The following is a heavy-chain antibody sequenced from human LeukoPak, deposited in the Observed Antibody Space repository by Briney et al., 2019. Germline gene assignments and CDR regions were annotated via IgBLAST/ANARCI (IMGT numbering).Heavy chain of an antibody. CDR2: IGGSGHST. CDR3: AKGWTPAEYGSSLGYFDY. CDR1: VFTFSNYA. D-gene: IGHD3-10*01. Sequence: GGSLRLSCAASVFTFSNYAINWVRQAPGKGLECVSTIGGSGHSTYYADSVKGLCTLSRDNSKNTVYPQLSSLRPGNRSVYYCAKGWTPAEYGSSLGYFDYWGQGTLVTFSS. V-gene: IGHV3-23*01. J-gene: IGHJ4*02.